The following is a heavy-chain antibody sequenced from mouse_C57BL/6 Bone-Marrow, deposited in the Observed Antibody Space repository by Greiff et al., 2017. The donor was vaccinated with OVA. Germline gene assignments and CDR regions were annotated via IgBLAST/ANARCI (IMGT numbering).Heavy chain of an antibody. CDR2: IYPRSGNT. D-gene: IGHD1-1*01. CDR3: AREMVLRGCFDY. J-gene: IGHJ2*01. CDR1: GYTFTSYG. Sequence: VQLQQSGAELARPGASVKLSCKASGYTFTSYGISWVKQRTGQGLEWIGEIYPRSGNTYYNEKFKGKATLTADKSSSTAYMELRSLTSEDSAVYFCAREMVLRGCFDYWGQGTTLTVSS. V-gene: IGHV1-81*01.